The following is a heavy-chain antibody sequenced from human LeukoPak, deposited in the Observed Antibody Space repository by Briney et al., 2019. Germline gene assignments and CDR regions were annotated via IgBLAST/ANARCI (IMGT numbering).Heavy chain of an antibody. D-gene: IGHD2-2*01. CDR2: MNPNSGNT. J-gene: IGHJ5*02. V-gene: IGHV1-8*01. CDR1: GYTFTSYD. CDR3: ARPLPYYCSSTSCPGGWFDP. Sequence: GASVKVSCKASGYTFTSYDINWVRQATGQGLEWMGWMNPNSGNTGYAQKFQGRVTMTRNTSISTAYMELSSLRSEDTAVHYCARPLPYYCSSTSCPGGWFDPWGQGTLVTVSS.